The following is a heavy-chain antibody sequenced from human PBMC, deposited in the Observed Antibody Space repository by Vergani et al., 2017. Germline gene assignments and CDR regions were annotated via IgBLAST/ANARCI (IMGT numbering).Heavy chain of an antibody. Sequence: QVQLVESGGGVVQPGRSLRLSCAASGFTFNQYGMPWVRQAPGKGLEWVAVTWYEGNNKQYADSVKGRFTISRDNSKSTMYLQMNSLRDEDTGVYYYARDLRLLYNRFDPWGQGTLVTVSA. CDR3: ARDLRLLYNRFDP. CDR2: TWYEGNNK. J-gene: IGHJ5*02. CDR1: GFTFNQYG. V-gene: IGHV3-33*01. D-gene: IGHD1-14*01.